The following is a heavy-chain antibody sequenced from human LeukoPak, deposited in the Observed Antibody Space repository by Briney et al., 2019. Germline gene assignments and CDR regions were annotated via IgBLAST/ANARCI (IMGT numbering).Heavy chain of an antibody. CDR3: ARAGYSYGYRDYGMDV. D-gene: IGHD5-18*01. CDR1: GFTFSSYS. CDR2: ISSSSSYI. V-gene: IGHV3-21*01. Sequence: GGSLRLSCAASGFTFSSYSKNWFRQAPGKGLEWVSSISSSSSYIYYADSVKGRFTISRDNAKNSLYLQMNSLRAEDTAVYYCARAGYSYGYRDYGMDVWGQGTTVTVSS. J-gene: IGHJ6*02.